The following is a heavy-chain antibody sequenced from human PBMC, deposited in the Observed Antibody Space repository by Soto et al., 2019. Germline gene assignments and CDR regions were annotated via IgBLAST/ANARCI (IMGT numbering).Heavy chain of an antibody. J-gene: IGHJ6*02. CDR2: INPNSGGT. CDR1: GYTFNGYY. V-gene: IGHV1-2*04. CDR3: ARGEGAAAGLYYYYGMDV. Sequence: GASLKVSCKASGYTFNGYYMHWVRQAPGQGLEWMGWINPNSGGTNYAQKFQGWVTMTRDTSISTAYVELSRLRSDDTAVYYCARGEGAAAGLYYYYGMDVWGQGTTVTVSS. D-gene: IGHD6-13*01.